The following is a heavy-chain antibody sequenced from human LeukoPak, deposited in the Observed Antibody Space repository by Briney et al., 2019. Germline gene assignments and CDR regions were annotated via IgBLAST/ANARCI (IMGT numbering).Heavy chain of an antibody. CDR3: AGRRGGYYYSMDV. CDR1: GFTVSSNY. V-gene: IGHV3-53*01. D-gene: IGHD1-26*01. J-gene: IGHJ6*02. CDR2: ISSGAIT. Sequence: PGGSLRLSCAASGFTVSSNYMAWVRQAPGKGLEWISVISSGAITYYTDSVRGRFTISRDNSKNTLYLQMNSLRAEDTAVYYCAGRRGGYYYSMDVWGQGTTVTVSS.